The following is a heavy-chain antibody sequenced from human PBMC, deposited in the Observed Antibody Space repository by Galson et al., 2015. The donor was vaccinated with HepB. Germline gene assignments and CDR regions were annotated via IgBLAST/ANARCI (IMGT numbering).Heavy chain of an antibody. D-gene: IGHD2-2*01. CDR2: INTYNGNT. Sequence: SVTVSCKASGSTFTNFGFNWVRQAPGQGLEWMGWINTYNGNTTYAQKFQGRLTMTTDTSTSTAHLELRSLRSDDTAVYYCARYCTSTSCPWGWFDPWGQGTLVTVSS. CDR1: GSTFTNFG. J-gene: IGHJ5*02. CDR3: ARYCTSTSCPWGWFDP. V-gene: IGHV1-18*04.